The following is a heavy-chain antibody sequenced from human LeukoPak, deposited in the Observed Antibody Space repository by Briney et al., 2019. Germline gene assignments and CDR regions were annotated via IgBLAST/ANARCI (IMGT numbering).Heavy chain of an antibody. Sequence: GGSLRLSCAASGFTFSNYAMHWVRQAPGKGLEYVSAISSNGGITYYAKSVEGRFTISRDNSKNTLHLQMGSLRAEDVAVYYCARDPLILSYYYGMDVWGQGTPVTVSS. V-gene: IGHV3-64*01. CDR2: ISSNGGIT. J-gene: IGHJ6*02. CDR1: GFTFSNYA. D-gene: IGHD2-15*01. CDR3: ARDPLILSYYYGMDV.